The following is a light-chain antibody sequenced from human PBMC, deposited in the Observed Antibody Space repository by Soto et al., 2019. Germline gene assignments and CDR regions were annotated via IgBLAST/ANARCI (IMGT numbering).Light chain of an antibody. CDR2: GAS. CDR3: QQCGTSPPWT. J-gene: IGKJ1*01. V-gene: IGKV3-20*01. Sequence: EIVLTQSPGTLSLSPGERATLSCRASQSVGSNYLAWYQQKPGQAPRLLIYGASIRATGIPDRFSGSGSGTDFTLTISRLEPEDFAVYYCQQCGTSPPWTFGQGTKVEIK. CDR1: QSVGSNY.